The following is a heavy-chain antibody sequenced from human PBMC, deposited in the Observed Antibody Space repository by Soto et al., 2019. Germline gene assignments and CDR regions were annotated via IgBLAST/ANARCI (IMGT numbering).Heavy chain of an antibody. CDR2: ISYDGSNK. CDR3: ARDLGYCSSTSCYYYYGMDV. V-gene: IGHV3-30-3*01. CDR1: GFTFSSYA. Sequence: GGSLRLSCAASGFTFSSYAMHWVRQAPGKGLEWVAVISYDGSNKYYADSVKGRFTISRDNSKNTLYLQMNSLRAEDTAVYYCARDLGYCSSTSCYYYYGMDVWGQGTTVTVS. J-gene: IGHJ6*02. D-gene: IGHD2-2*01.